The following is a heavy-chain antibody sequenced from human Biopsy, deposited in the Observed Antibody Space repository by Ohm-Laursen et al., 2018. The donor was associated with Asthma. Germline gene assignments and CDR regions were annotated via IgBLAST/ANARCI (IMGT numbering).Heavy chain of an antibody. CDR3: ARKAGSCISRTCYSLDF. D-gene: IGHD2-2*01. V-gene: IGHV1-69*13. CDR2: INSVFGTT. J-gene: IGHJ4*02. CDR1: GGTFNTYV. Sequence: SVKVSCKSLGGTFNTYVIGWVRQTPGQGLEWMGGINSVFGTTAYPQKFQDRVTITADDSTSTVYMELSSLRSEDTAVYYCARKAGSCISRTCYSLDFWGQGTLVTVSS.